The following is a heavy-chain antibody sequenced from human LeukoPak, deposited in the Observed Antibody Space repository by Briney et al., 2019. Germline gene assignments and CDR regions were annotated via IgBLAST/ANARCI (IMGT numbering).Heavy chain of an antibody. CDR2: INHSGST. CDR3: ARDRITMVRGVIITFSDY. J-gene: IGHJ4*02. Sequence: SETLSLTCAGYGGSFSGYYWGWIRQPPGKGLEWIGEINHSGSTNYNPSLKSRVTISVDTSKNQFSLKLSSVTAADTAVYYCARDRITMVRGVIITFSDYWGQGTLVTVSS. CDR1: GGSFSGYY. V-gene: IGHV4-34*01. D-gene: IGHD3-10*01.